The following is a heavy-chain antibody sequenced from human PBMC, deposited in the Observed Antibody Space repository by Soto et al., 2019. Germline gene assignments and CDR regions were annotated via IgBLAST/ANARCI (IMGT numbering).Heavy chain of an antibody. CDR3: ARGVGSAYYYGSGSYYPIDY. J-gene: IGHJ4*02. CDR2: MNPNSGNT. Sequence: ASVKVSCKASGYTFTSYDINWVRQATGQGLEWMGWMNPNSGNTGYAQKFQGRVTMTRNTSISTAYMELSSLRSEDTAVYYCARGVGSAYYYGSGSYYPIDYWGQGTLVTVPS. CDR1: GYTFTSYD. V-gene: IGHV1-8*01. D-gene: IGHD3-10*01.